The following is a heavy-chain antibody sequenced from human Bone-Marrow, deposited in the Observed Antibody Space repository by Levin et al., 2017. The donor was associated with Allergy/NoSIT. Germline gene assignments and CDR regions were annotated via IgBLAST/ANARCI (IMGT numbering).Heavy chain of an antibody. Sequence: LSLTCAASGFPFSSYAMSWVRQAPGKGLEWVSAISGSGGSTYYADSVKGRFTISRDNSKNTLYLQMNSLRAEDTAVYYCATIGYCSGGSCYEGQYFQHWGQGTLVTVSS. CDR1: GFPFSSYA. CDR3: ATIGYCSGGSCYEGQYFQH. D-gene: IGHD2-15*01. J-gene: IGHJ1*01. V-gene: IGHV3-23*01. CDR2: ISGSGGST.